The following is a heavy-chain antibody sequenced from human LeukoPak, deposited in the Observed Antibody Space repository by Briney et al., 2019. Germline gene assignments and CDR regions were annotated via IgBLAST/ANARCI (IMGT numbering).Heavy chain of an antibody. CDR2: ITSSSSTI. Sequence: SGGSLRLSCAASGFTFSSYSMNWVRQAPGKGLDWISYITSSSSTIYYADSVKGRFTVSRDNAKNSLYLQLSSLRAEDTAVYYCARQSRPYYGSLDYWGQGTLVTVSS. CDR3: ARQSRPYYGSLDY. D-gene: IGHD1-26*01. V-gene: IGHV3-48*01. J-gene: IGHJ4*02. CDR1: GFTFSSYS.